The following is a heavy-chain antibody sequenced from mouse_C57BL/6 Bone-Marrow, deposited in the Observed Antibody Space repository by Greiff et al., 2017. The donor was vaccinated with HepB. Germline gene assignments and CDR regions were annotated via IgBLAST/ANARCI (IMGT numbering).Heavy chain of an antibody. CDR2: IYPRSGNT. Sequence: QVQLQQSGAELARPGASVKLSCKASGYTFTSYGISWVKQRTGQGLEWIGEIYPRSGNTYYNEKFKGKATLTADKSSSTAYMELRSLTSEDSAVYFCARWDYYGSPYATDYWGQGTSVTVSS. CDR1: GYTFTSYG. J-gene: IGHJ4*01. V-gene: IGHV1-81*01. D-gene: IGHD1-1*01. CDR3: ARWDYYGSPYATDY.